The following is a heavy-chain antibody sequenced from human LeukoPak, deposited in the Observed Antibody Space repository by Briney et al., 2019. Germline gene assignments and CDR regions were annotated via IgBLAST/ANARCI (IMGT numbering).Heavy chain of an antibody. V-gene: IGHV3-21*01. CDR1: GFTFSSSM. D-gene: IGHD6-19*01. CDR3: ARSYSSGGFDT. Sequence: VGSLRLSCAASGFTFSSSMMNSVRAAPGTGLWCVSSISSSSSYIYYADSVKSRFTISRDNAKNSLYLQMNSLRAEDTAVYYCARSYSSGGFDTWGQGTLVTVSS. CDR2: ISSSSSYI. J-gene: IGHJ5*02.